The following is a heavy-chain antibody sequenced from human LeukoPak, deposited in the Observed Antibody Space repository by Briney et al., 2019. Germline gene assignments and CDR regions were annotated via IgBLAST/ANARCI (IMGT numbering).Heavy chain of an antibody. V-gene: IGHV4-34*01. D-gene: IGHD4-17*01. CDR1: GGSFSGYY. J-gene: IGHJ4*02. CDR3: ARGRERKERKRSDYGDYQP. CDR2: INHSGST. Sequence: PSETLSLTCAVYGGSFSGYYWSWIRQPPGKGLEWIGEINHSGSTNYNPSLKSRVTISVDTSKNQFSLKLSSVTAADTAVYYCARGRERKERKRSDYGDYQPWGQGTLVTVSS.